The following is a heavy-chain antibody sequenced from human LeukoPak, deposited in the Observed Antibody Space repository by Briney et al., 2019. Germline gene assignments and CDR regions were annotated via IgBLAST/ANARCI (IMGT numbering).Heavy chain of an antibody. CDR3: AHRRGPGVGCSSGTCYGYFDY. D-gene: IGHD2-15*01. CDR2: IFWDDDK. Sequence: SGPTLVKPTRTLTLTCTFSGFSLSTSGVGVGWIRQPPGKALEWLALIFWDDDKRYSPSLKTRLTITKDTSKNQVVLTMASMDPVDTATYYCAHRRGPGVGCSSGTCYGYFDYWGQGTLVTVSS. V-gene: IGHV2-5*02. CDR1: GFSLSTSGVG. J-gene: IGHJ4*02.